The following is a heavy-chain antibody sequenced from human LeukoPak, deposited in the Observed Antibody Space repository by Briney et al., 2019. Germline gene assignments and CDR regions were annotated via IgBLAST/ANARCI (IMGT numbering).Heavy chain of an antibody. D-gene: IGHD3-22*01. V-gene: IGHV1-69*04. CDR2: IIPILGIA. Sequence: ASVKVSCKASGGTFSSYAISWVRQAPGQGLEWMGRIIPILGIANYAQKFQGRVTITADKSTSTAYMELSSLRSEDTAVYYCARSYYYDREGQYGMDVWGQGTTVTVSS. CDR3: ARSYYYDREGQYGMDV. CDR1: GGTFSSYA. J-gene: IGHJ6*02.